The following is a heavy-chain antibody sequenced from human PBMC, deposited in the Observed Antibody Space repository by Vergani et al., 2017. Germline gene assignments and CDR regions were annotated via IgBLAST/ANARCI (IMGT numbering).Heavy chain of an antibody. J-gene: IGHJ4*02. CDR3: AREGYCTNGVCFTLFDV. Sequence: QAQLQQWGAGLLKPSETLSLTCAIYGGSFNDYWWTWIRQPPGKGLEWIGEIRHDGITHYSPSLKRRVTISIDTSTHQFSLNLRSVTAADTAVYYWAREGYCTNGVCFTLFDVWGQGALVTVSS. V-gene: IGHV4-34*01. CDR1: GGSFNDYW. CDR2: IRHDGIT. D-gene: IGHD2-8*01.